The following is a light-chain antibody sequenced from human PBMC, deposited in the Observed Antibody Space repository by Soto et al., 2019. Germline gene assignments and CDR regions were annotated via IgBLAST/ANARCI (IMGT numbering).Light chain of an antibody. CDR1: SSDVGGYQY. CDR2: AVN. J-gene: IGLJ1*01. CDR3: SSYAGSNNYV. Sequence: QSAPAQPPSASGSPGQSVTISCTGTSSDVGGYQYVSWYQQYPGKAPKLMIYAVNKRPSGVPDRFSGSRFGNTASLTVSGLQAEDEADYYCSSYAGSNNYVFGTGTKVTVL. V-gene: IGLV2-8*01.